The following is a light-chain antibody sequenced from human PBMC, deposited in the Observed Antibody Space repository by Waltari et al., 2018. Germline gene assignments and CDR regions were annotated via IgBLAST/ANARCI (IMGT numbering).Light chain of an antibody. CDR1: QTVGTNY. V-gene: IGKV3-20*01. Sequence: DTVLTQSPGTLSLSPGETATLSCRASQTVGTNYLAWYQQKPGQAPRLVIFATATRATGVTDRFSGSGSGTDFTLTISSLGPEEFAVYYCHQYGNSPKTFGQGTKVEIK. J-gene: IGKJ1*01. CDR3: HQYGNSPKT. CDR2: ATA.